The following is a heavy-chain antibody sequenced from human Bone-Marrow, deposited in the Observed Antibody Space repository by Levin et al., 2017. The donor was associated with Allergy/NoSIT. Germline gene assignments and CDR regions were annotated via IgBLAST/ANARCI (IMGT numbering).Heavy chain of an antibody. Sequence: GESLRLSCAASGFTFSTYAMSWVRQAPGRGLEWVSGIYAGSTTTYYADSVKGRFTISRDDSKSTVYLQMSNLRVEDTAIYYCAKDVRTGELQLFEFWGQGTLVTVSA. CDR1: GFTFSTYA. J-gene: IGHJ4*02. CDR2: IYAGSTTT. D-gene: IGHD1-26*01. V-gene: IGHV3-23*01. CDR3: AKDVRTGELQLFEF.